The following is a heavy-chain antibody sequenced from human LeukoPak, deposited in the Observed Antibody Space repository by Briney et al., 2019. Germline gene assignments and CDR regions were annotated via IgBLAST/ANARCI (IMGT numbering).Heavy chain of an antibody. Sequence: PSETLSLTCAVYGASFSSYYWSWIRQSPGKGLEWIAEINHRGDANYNASVKSRVTISVDTSKNQFSLKLTSLTAADTAVYFCARGPTISETGYFDSWGQGTLVTVSS. J-gene: IGHJ4*03. CDR1: GASFSSYY. CDR2: INHRGDA. CDR3: ARGPTISETGYFDS. V-gene: IGHV4-34*01. D-gene: IGHD1-1*01.